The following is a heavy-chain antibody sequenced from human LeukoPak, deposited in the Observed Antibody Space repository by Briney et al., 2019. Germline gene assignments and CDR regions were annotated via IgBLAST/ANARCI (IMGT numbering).Heavy chain of an antibody. CDR3: ARLYGSGSYHVSDY. V-gene: IGHV1-2*02. CDR2: INPNSGGT. D-gene: IGHD3-10*01. CDR1: GYTFTGYH. J-gene: IGHJ4*02. Sequence: ASVKVSCKASGYTFTGYHMHWVRQAPGQGLEWMGWINPNSGGTNYAQKFQGRVTMTRDTSISTAYMELSRLRSDDTAVYYCARLYGSGSYHVSDYWGQGTLVTVSS.